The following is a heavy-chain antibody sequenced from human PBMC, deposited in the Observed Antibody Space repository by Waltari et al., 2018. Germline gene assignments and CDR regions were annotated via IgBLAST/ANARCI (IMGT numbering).Heavy chain of an antibody. CDR3: ASTVTTLGEYFQH. J-gene: IGHJ1*01. CDR1: GYTFTSYA. D-gene: IGHD4-17*01. Sequence: QVQLVQSGAEVKKPGASVKVSCKASGYTFTSYAMHWVRQAPGQRLEWMGWLNAGNGNTKYSQKFQGRVTITRDTSASTAYMELSSLRSEDTAVYYCASTVTTLGEYFQHWGQGTLVTVSS. CDR2: LNAGNGNT. V-gene: IGHV1-3*01.